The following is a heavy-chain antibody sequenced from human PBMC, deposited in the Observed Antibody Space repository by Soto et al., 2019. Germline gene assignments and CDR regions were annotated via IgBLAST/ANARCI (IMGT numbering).Heavy chain of an antibody. V-gene: IGHV3-48*02. CDR1: KFTFSSHG. Sequence: GGSLRLSCAASKFTFSSHGMNWVRQAPGKGLEWVSYITSGGDLIYYTNSVKGRFTISRDNAKNSLYLQMNSLRDEDTAVYYCARDSLSCTSTTCYDYWGQGALVTISS. J-gene: IGHJ4*02. CDR2: ITSGGDLI. D-gene: IGHD2-2*01. CDR3: ARDSLSCTSTTCYDY.